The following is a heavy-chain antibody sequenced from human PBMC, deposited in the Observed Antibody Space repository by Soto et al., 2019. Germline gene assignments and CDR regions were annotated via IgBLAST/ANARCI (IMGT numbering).Heavy chain of an antibody. CDR2: ISAYNGNT. Sequence: QVPLVQSGAEVKKPGASVKVSCKASGYTFTSYGIIWVRQAPGQGLEWMGWISAYNGNTNYAQKLQGRVTMTTDTATSTAYMELRSLRSDDTAVYYCAKSIAVAGTHWFDPWGQGTLVTVSS. CDR3: AKSIAVAGTHWFDP. J-gene: IGHJ5*02. D-gene: IGHD6-19*01. V-gene: IGHV1-18*01. CDR1: GYTFTSYG.